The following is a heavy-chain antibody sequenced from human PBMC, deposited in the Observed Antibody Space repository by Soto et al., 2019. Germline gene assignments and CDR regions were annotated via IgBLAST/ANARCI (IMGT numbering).Heavy chain of an antibody. CDR2: IDPSDSYT. J-gene: IGHJ5*02. CDR3: ARQIVVVPAASGWFEP. Sequence: GESLKISCKGSGYSFTSYWISWVRQMPGKGLEWMGRIDPSDSYTNYSPSFQGHVTISADKSISTAYLQWSSLKASDTAMYYCARQIVVVPAASGWFEPWGQGTMVTVSS. CDR1: GYSFTSYW. V-gene: IGHV5-10-1*01. D-gene: IGHD2-2*01.